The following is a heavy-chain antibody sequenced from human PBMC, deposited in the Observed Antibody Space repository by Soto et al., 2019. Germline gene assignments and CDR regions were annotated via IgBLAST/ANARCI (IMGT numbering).Heavy chain of an antibody. D-gene: IGHD5-18*01. CDR3: ARDSRETLIQLWPHAYYFDY. V-gene: IGHV1-2*04. CDR1: GYTFTGYY. J-gene: IGHJ4*02. CDR2: INPNSGGT. Sequence: GASVKVSCKASGYTFTGYYMHWVRQAPGQGLEWMGWINPNSGGTNYAQKFQGWVTMTRDTSISTAYMELSRLRSDDTAVYYCARDSRETLIQLWPHAYYFDYWGQGTLVTVSS.